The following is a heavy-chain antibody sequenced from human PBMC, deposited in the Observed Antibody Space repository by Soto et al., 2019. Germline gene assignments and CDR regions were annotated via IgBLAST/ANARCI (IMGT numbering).Heavy chain of an antibody. V-gene: IGHV3-23*01. D-gene: IGHD4-4*01. CDR2: INGSDGTT. J-gene: IGHJ6*03. Sequence: GGSLRLSCAASGFTFSSYAMSWVRQAPGKGLEWVSNINGSDGTTYYADPVKGRFTISRDNSKNTLYLQMNSLRAEDTAVYYCARDRYSNLYYYYYYMDVWGKGTTVTVSS. CDR1: GFTFSSYA. CDR3: ARDRYSNLYYYYYYMDV.